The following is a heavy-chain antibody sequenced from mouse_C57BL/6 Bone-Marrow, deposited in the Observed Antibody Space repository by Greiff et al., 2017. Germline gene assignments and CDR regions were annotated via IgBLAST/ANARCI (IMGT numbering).Heavy chain of an antibody. CDR2: IYPGGGYT. V-gene: IGHV1-63*01. D-gene: IGHD1-1*01. Sequence: QVQLQQSGAELVRPGTSVKMSCKASGYTFTNYWIGWAKQRPGHGLEWIGDIYPGGGYTKYNEKFKGKATLTADKSSSTAYMQFSSLTSEDSAIYYCARYKVVAHFDYWYQGTTLTVSS. CDR1: GYTFTNYW. CDR3: ARYKVVAHFDY. J-gene: IGHJ2*01.